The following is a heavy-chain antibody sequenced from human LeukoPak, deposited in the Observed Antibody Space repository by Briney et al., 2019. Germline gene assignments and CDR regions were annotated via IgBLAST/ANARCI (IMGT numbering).Heavy chain of an antibody. CDR1: GGSISSSSYY. V-gene: IGHV4-39*01. D-gene: IGHD3-22*01. J-gene: IGHJ3*02. CDR2: IYYSGST. Sequence: SETLSLTCTVSGGSISSSSYYWRWIRQPPGKGLERIGSIYYSGSTYYNPSLKSRVTISVDTSKNQFSLKLSSVTAADTAVYYCARHRMYYYDSSGRGVADAFDIWGEGTMVSVSS. CDR3: ARHRMYYYDSSGRGVADAFDI.